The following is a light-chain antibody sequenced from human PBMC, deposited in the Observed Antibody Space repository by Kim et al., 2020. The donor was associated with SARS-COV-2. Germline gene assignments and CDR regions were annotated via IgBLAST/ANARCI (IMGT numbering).Light chain of an antibody. Sequence: EIVMTQSPATLSVSPGERATLSCRASQSVAINLAWYQQKPGQAPRLLIYAASTRATGIPDRFSGSGSGTEFTLTISSLQSEDFAIYYCQHYSSWPPCNFGLGTKLEI. V-gene: IGKV3-15*01. CDR3: QHYSSWPPCN. CDR1: QSVAIN. CDR2: AAS. J-gene: IGKJ2*02.